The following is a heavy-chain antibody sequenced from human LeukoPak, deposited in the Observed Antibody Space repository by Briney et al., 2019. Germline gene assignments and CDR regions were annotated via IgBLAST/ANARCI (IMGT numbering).Heavy chain of an antibody. CDR3: AKDTRGKYYGSGSYYNVPDY. V-gene: IGHV3-30*18. CDR1: GFTFSSYG. CDR2: ISYDGSNK. Sequence: PGRSLGLSCAASGFTFSSYGMHWVRQAPGKGLEWVAVISYDGSNKYYAASVKGRFTIPRDNSRNTLYLQMNSLSPEDTAVYYCAKDTRGKYYGSGSYYNVPDYWGQGTLVTVSS. D-gene: IGHD3-10*01. J-gene: IGHJ4*02.